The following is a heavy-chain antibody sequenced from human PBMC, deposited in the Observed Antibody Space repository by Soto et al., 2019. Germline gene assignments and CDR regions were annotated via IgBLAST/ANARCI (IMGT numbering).Heavy chain of an antibody. D-gene: IGHD6-13*01. V-gene: IGHV4-31*03. J-gene: IGHJ5*02. CDR2: IYYSGST. CDR1: GGSISSGGYY. Sequence: QVQLQESGPGLVKPSQTLSLTCTVSGGSISSGGYYWSWIRQHPGKGLEWIGYIYYSGSTYYNPFLQSRVTISVDTSKNQFSLKLSSVTAADTAVYYCARDRRRRPSSINWFDPWGQGTLVTVSS. CDR3: ARDRRRRPSSINWFDP.